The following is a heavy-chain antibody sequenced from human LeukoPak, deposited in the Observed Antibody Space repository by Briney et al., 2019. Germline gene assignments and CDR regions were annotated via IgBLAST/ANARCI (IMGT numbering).Heavy chain of an antibody. D-gene: IGHD2-15*01. V-gene: IGHV3-23*01. CDR3: AKTTTGYSSGRYPAWPIDY. J-gene: IGHJ4*02. CDR1: GFTFGSYA. Sequence: PGGSLRLSCAASGFTFGSYAMYWVRQAPGKGLEWVSGIFGSGGSAHCADSVKGRFTISRDNSKNTVYLQMDSLRAEDTATYYCAKTTTGYSSGRYPAWPIDYWGQGTLVTVSS. CDR2: IFGSGGSA.